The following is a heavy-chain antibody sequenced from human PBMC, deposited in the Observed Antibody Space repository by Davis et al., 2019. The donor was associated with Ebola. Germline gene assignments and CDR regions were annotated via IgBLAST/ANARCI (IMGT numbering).Heavy chain of an antibody. CDR1: GFTFDDYA. CDR3: AKDISPGGPNDAFDI. J-gene: IGHJ3*02. CDR2: ISWNSGSI. V-gene: IGHV3-9*01. Sequence: SLKISCAASGFTFDDYAMHWVRQAPGKGLEWVSGISWNSGSIGYADSVKGRFTISRDNAKNSLYLQMNSLRAEDTALYYCAKDISPGGPNDAFDIWGQGTMVTVSS. D-gene: IGHD4-23*01.